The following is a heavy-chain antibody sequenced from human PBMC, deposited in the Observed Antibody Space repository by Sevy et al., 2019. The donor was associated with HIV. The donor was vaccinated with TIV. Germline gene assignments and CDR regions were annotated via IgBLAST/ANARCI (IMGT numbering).Heavy chain of an antibody. CDR3: ARLIAVITKDDAFDI. D-gene: IGHD3-22*01. CDR2: INSDGSST. CDR1: GFTFSSNW. Sequence: GGSLRLSCAASGFTFSSNWMHWVRQAPGKGLVWVSRINSDGSSTSYADSVKGRFTISRDNAKNTLYLQMNSLRAEDTAVYYCARLIAVITKDDAFDIWGQGTMVTVSS. V-gene: IGHV3-74*01. J-gene: IGHJ3*02.